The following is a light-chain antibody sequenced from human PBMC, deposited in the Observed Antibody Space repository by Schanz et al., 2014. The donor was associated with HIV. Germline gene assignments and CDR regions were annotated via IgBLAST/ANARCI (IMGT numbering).Light chain of an antibody. CDR3: ATWHSSLREVV. CDR2: SDN. CDR1: SSNIGSNT. J-gene: IGLJ2*01. Sequence: QSVLTQPPSASGTPGQRVTISCSGSSSNIGSNTVNWYRQLPGTAPKLLIYSDNQRPSGVPDRFSGSKSGTSASLAINGLQTGDEADYYCATWHSSLREVVFGGGTKLTVL. V-gene: IGLV1-44*01.